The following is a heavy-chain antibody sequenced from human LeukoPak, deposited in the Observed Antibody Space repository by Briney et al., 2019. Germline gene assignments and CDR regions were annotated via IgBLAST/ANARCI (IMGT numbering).Heavy chain of an antibody. J-gene: IGHJ4*02. CDR2: IRNKANSYAT. CDR3: ARHAASGGSGVDY. Sequence: GGSLRLSCAASGFTFSGSAMHWVRQTSGKGLEWVGRIRNKANSYATAYAASVKGRFTISRDDSKNTAYLQMNSLKSEDTAVYYCARHAASGGSGVDYWGQGTLVTVSS. D-gene: IGHD3-10*01. V-gene: IGHV3-73*01. CDR1: GFTFSGSA.